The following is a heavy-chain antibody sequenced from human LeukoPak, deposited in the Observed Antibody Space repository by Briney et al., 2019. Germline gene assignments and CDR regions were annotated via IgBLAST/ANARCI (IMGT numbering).Heavy chain of an antibody. J-gene: IGHJ6*04. Sequence: PGGSLTLPCAVSVFTFSIDSMNWVRHAPGKGLEWVSYKSECSSYTYYAQSAKGRFNITRDNSKNSLYLQMNSLRGEDTAVYYCARDDAATARASGMDVWGKGTTVTVSS. CDR2: KSECSSYT. CDR3: ARDDAATARASGMDV. CDR1: VFTFSIDS. D-gene: IGHD6-6*01. V-gene: IGHV3-21*01.